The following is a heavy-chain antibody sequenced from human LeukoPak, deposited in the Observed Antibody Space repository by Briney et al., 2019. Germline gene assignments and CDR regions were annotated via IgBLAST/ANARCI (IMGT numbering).Heavy chain of an antibody. CDR1: GGSIRSYY. Sequence: TSETLSLTCTVSGGSIRSYYWSWIRQSPGKGLEWIGYIYYSGSTNYNPSLKSRVTISVDTSKNQFSLKLSSVTAAGTAVYYCARDEPGYSSGWYGSDYWGQGTLVTVSS. CDR3: ARDEPGYSSGWYGSDY. J-gene: IGHJ4*02. V-gene: IGHV4-59*01. D-gene: IGHD6-19*01. CDR2: IYYSGST.